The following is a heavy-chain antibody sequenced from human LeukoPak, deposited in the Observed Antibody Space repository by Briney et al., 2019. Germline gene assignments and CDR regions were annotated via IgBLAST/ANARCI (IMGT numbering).Heavy chain of an antibody. J-gene: IGHJ6*03. CDR3: AKGIGRYSGYDWGGYYMDV. V-gene: IGHV3-9*03. CDR1: GFTFDDYA. Sequence: PGGSLRLSCAASGFTFDDYAMHWVRQDPGKGLEWVSGISWDSGSIGYADSVKGRFTISRDNAKNSLYLQMNSLRAEDMALYYCAKGIGRYSGYDWGGYYMDVWGKGTTVTVSS. D-gene: IGHD5-12*01. CDR2: ISWDSGSI.